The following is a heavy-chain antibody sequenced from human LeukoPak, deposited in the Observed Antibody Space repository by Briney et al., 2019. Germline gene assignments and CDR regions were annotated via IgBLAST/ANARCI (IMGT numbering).Heavy chain of an antibody. CDR2: ISYDGSNK. CDR3: ARSFGPYYYDSSDPFDAFDI. Sequence: GGSLRLSCAASGFTFSSYAMHWVRQAPGKGLEWVAVISYDGSNKYYADSVKGRFTISRDNSKNTLYLQMNSLRAEDTAVYYCARSFGPYYYDSSDPFDAFDIWGQGTMVTVSS. J-gene: IGHJ3*02. V-gene: IGHV3-30-3*01. CDR1: GFTFSSYA. D-gene: IGHD3-22*01.